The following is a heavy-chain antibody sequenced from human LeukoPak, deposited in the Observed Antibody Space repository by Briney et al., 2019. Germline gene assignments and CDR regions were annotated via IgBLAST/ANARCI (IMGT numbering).Heavy chain of an antibody. D-gene: IGHD3-22*01. CDR3: AAPDSSGYYPYYYYYYMDV. J-gene: IGHJ6*03. V-gene: IGHV3-30*02. CDR2: IRYDGSNK. Sequence: PGGSLRLSCAASGFTFSSYGMHWVRQAPGKGLEWVAFIRYDGSNKYYADSVKGRFTISRDNSKNTLYLQMNSLRAEDTAVYYCAAPDSSGYYPYYYYYYMDVWSKGTTVTVSS. CDR1: GFTFSSYG.